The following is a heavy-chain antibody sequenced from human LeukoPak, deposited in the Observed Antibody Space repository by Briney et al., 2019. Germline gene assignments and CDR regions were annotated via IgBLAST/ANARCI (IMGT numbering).Heavy chain of an antibody. Sequence: SETLSLTCTVSGYSISSGYYWGWIRQPPGKGLEWIGSIYHSGSTYYNPSLKSRVTISVDTSKNQFSLNLSSVTAADTAVYYCASTYYDFWSGPEKAASYYMDVWGKGTTVTVSS. CDR1: GYSISSGYY. CDR3: ASTYYDFWSGPEKAASYYMDV. CDR2: IYHSGST. J-gene: IGHJ6*03. V-gene: IGHV4-38-2*02. D-gene: IGHD3-3*01.